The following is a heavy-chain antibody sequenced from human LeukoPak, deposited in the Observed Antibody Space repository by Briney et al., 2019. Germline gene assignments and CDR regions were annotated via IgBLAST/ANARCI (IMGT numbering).Heavy chain of an antibody. Sequence: SETLSLTCTVSGGSISSYYWSWIRQPAGKGLEWIGRIYTSGSTNYNPSLKSRVTMSVDTSKDQFSLKLSSVTAADTAMYYCAGGRRRGFDYWGQGTLVTVSS. V-gene: IGHV4-4*07. CDR1: GGSISSYY. D-gene: IGHD2-15*01. CDR2: IYTSGST. J-gene: IGHJ4*02. CDR3: AGGRRRGFDY.